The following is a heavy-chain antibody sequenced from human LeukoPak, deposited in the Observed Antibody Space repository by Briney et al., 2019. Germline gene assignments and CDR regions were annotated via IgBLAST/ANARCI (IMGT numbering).Heavy chain of an antibody. CDR3: ARPGGVTVTTERFYYYYGMDV. D-gene: IGHD4-11*01. Sequence: GGSLRLSCAASGFTFSSYAISWVRQAPGQGLEWMGRIIPILGIANYAQKFQGRVTITADKSTSTAYMELSSLRSEDTAVYYCARPGGVTVTTERFYYYYGMDVWGQGTTVTVSS. CDR1: GFTFSSYA. V-gene: IGHV1-69*04. J-gene: IGHJ6*02. CDR2: IIPILGIA.